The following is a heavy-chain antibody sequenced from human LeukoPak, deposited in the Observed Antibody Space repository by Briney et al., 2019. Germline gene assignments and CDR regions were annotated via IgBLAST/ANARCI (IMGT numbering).Heavy chain of an antibody. CDR1: GDSISSRNYY. CDR3: ARDWPLPDY. V-gene: IGHV4-39*07. CDR2: IFYTGST. J-gene: IGHJ4*02. Sequence: SETLSLTCTVSGDSISSRNYYWGWIRQSPGKGLEWIGSIFYTGSTHYNPSLRSRVTISIDTSNNQFSLKLNSVTAADTAVYYCARDWPLPDYWGQGTLVTVSS.